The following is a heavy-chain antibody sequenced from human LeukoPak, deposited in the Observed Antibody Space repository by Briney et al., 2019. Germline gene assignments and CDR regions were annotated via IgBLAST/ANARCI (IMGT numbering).Heavy chain of an antibody. CDR2: ISWNSGII. J-gene: IGHJ3*02. V-gene: IGHV3-9*03. Sequence: GGSLRLSCAASGFTFDDYAMHWDRQALGKGLEWVSGISWNSGIIGYADSVKGRFTISRDNAKNSLNLQMNSLRAEDMAWYYCARAIGHCSGTRCRYDAFAIWGQGTMVTVSS. D-gene: IGHD2-2*01. CDR3: ARAIGHCSGTRCRYDAFAI. CDR1: GFTFDDYA.